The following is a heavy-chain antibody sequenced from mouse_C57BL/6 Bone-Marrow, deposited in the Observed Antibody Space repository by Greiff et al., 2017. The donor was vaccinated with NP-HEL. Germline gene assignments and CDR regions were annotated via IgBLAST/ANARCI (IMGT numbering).Heavy chain of an antibody. Sequence: VQLQQSGPELVKPGASVKISCKASGYTFTDYYMNWVKQSHGKSLEWIGDINPNNGGTSYNQKFKGKATLTVDKSSSTAYMELRSLTSEASAVXYCARRPPHYDGSSDWDLEGWGTGTTVTVSA. J-gene: IGHJ1*03. CDR3: ARRPPHYDGSSDWDLEG. V-gene: IGHV1-26*01. CDR1: GYTFTDYY. CDR2: INPNNGGT. D-gene: IGHD1-1*01.